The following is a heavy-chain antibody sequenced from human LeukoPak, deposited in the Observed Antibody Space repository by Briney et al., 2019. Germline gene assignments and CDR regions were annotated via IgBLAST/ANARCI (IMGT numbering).Heavy chain of an antibody. J-gene: IGHJ4*02. CDR2: IWYDGSNK. D-gene: IGHD2-15*01. V-gene: IGHV3-33*01. CDR1: GLTFSSYG. CDR3: ARGGGLAAFDY. Sequence: GGSLRLSCAASGLTFSSYGMHWVRQAPGKGLEWVAVIWYDGSNKYYADSVKGRFTISRDNSKNTLYLQMNSLRAEDTAVYYCARGGGLAAFDYWGQGTLVTVSS.